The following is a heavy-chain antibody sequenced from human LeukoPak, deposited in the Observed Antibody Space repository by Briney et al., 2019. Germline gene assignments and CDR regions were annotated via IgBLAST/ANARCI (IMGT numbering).Heavy chain of an antibody. J-gene: IGHJ6*02. CDR2: INHSGST. V-gene: IGHV4-34*01. CDR1: GGSFSGYY. D-gene: IGHD2-2*01. Sequence: SETLSLTCAVYGGSFSGYYWSWIRQPPGKGLEWIGEINHSGSTNYNPSLKSRVTISVDTSKNQFSLKLSSVTAADTAVYYCARAYCSSTRSVRYYYYGMDVWGQGATVTVSS. CDR3: ARAYCSSTRSVRYYYYGMDV.